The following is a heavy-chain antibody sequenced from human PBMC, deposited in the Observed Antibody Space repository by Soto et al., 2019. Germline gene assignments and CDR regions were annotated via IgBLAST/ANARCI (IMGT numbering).Heavy chain of an antibody. D-gene: IGHD6-19*01. V-gene: IGHV4-4*02. CDR3: ARGEYSRGWYVFPPDFDY. CDR1: GGSISSNNW. J-gene: IGHJ4*02. CDR2: IFHSGSI. Sequence: QVQLQESGPGLVRPSETLSLTCAVSGGSISSNNWWSWVRQPPGKGLEWIGEIFHSGSINYNPSLKSRVTISVDKSKIHFSLNLSAVTAEDTAVYYCARGEYSRGWYVFPPDFDYWGQGILVTVSS.